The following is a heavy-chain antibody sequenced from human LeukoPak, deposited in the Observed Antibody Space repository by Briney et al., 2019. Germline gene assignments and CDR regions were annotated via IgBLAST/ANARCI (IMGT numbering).Heavy chain of an antibody. CDR3: ARDHLYYDISGPRFDC. J-gene: IGHJ4*02. D-gene: IGHD3-9*01. V-gene: IGHV3-7*01. CDR1: GFTFTEYL. CDR2: IKADGSEK. Sequence: GGSLRLSCAASGFTFTEYLMTWVRQAPGKGLEWVADIKADGSEKYYVDSVKGRFTIFRDNAKNSLYLQMNSLRVEDTAVYYCARDHLYYDISGPRFDCWGQGTRVTVSS.